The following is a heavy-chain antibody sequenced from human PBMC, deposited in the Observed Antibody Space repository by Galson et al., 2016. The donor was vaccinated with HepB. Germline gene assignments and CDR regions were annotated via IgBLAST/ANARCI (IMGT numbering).Heavy chain of an antibody. V-gene: IGHV3-23*01. CDR3: AKAMGSFKRFYLDS. J-gene: IGHJ4*02. Sequence: SLRLSCAASGFTFHNFAMSWVRQAPGKGLEWVSAISGSGVDTYYADSVKGRFTISRDRSQNTLYLQMNSLRGGDTALYYCAKAMGSFKRFYLDSWGQGTLVTVSS. CDR1: GFTFHNFA. CDR2: ISGSGVDT. D-gene: IGHD6-13*01.